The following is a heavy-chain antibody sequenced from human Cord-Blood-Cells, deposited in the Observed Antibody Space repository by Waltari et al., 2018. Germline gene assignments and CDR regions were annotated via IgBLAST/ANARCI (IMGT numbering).Heavy chain of an antibody. V-gene: IGHV1-69*01. J-gene: IGHJ4*02. CDR2: IIPILGTA. Sequence: QVQLVQSGAEVKKPGSSVKVSCKASGGTFSSYAISWVRQAPGQGLEWMRWIIPILGTANYAQKFQGRITITADESTSTAYMELSSLRSEDTAVYYCARDRGYCSGGSCYLFDYWGQGTLVTVSS. D-gene: IGHD2-15*01. CDR3: ARDRGYCSGGSCYLFDY. CDR1: GGTFSSYA.